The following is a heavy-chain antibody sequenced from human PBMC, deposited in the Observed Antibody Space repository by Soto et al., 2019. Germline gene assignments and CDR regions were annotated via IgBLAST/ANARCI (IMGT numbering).Heavy chain of an antibody. CDR2: ISYDGSNK. V-gene: IGHV3-30*18. Sequence: QVQLVESGGGVVQPGRSLRLSCAASGFTFKSYGMHWVRQAPGNGLEWVAVISYDGSNKYYADSVKGRFTISRDNSKNTLYLQMNSLRAEDTAVYYCAKPPDDYSNYVRHFYGMDVWGQGTTVTVSS. D-gene: IGHD4-4*01. J-gene: IGHJ6*02. CDR3: AKPPDDYSNYVRHFYGMDV. CDR1: GFTFKSYG.